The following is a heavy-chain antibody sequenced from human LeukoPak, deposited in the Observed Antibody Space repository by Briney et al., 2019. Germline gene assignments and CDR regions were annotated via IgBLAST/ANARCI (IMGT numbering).Heavy chain of an antibody. V-gene: IGHV3-48*03. D-gene: IGHD1-1*01. CDR2: ISSSGSTI. CDR3: ARDMLEPTGNWFDP. J-gene: IGHJ5*02. CDR1: GFTFSSYE. Sequence: SGGSLRLSCAASGFTFSSYEMNWVRQAPGKGLEWVSYISSSGSTIYYADSVKGRFTISRDNAKNSLYLQMNSLRAEDTAVYYCARDMLEPTGNWFDPWGQGTLVTVSS.